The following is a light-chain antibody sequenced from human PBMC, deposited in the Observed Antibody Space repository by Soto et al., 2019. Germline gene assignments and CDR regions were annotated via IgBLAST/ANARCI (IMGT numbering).Light chain of an antibody. V-gene: IGKV1-5*01. J-gene: IGKJ1*01. CDR2: DAS. CDR3: QQCYMGWT. CDR1: QSISSW. Sequence: DIQMTQSPSSLSASVGDRVTITCRASQSISSWLAWYQQKPGKAPKLLIFDASSLESGTPSRFSGRRSGTQFTLTINGLQPEDFGTYYCQQCYMGWTFGQGTKVDIK.